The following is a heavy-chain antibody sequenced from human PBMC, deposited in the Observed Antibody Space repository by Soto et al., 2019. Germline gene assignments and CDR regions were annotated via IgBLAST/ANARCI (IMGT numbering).Heavy chain of an antibody. CDR3: ARASWLRGSFYGMDV. D-gene: IGHD5-12*01. V-gene: IGHV4-59*01. CDR1: GGSMSSYY. J-gene: IGHJ6*02. Sequence: QVQLQESGPGLVKPSETLSLTCTVSGGSMSSYYWSWIRQPPGKGLEWIGYIYYSGSTNYNPSLKSRVTISIEMSQNQFSLKLSSVTAADTAVYYCARASWLRGSFYGMDVWGQGTTVTVSS. CDR2: IYYSGST.